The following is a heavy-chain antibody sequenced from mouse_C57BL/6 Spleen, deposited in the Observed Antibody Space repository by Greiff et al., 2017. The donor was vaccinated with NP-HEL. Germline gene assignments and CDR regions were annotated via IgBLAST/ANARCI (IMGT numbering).Heavy chain of an antibody. CDR2: INYDGSST. V-gene: IGHV5-16*01. J-gene: IGHJ1*03. CDR3: ARDGASYYGSSPYWYFDV. D-gene: IGHD1-1*01. Sequence: DVHLVESEGGLVQPGSSMKLSCTASGFTFSDYYMAWVRQVPEKGLEWVANINYDGSSTYYLDSLKSRFIISRDNAKNILYLQMSSLKSEDTATYYCARDGASYYGSSPYWYFDVWGTGTTVTVSS. CDR1: GFTFSDYY.